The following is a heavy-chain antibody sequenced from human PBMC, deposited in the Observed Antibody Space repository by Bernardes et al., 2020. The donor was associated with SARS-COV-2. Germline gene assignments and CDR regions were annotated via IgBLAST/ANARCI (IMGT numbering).Heavy chain of an antibody. D-gene: IGHD1-26*01. J-gene: IGHJ4*02. CDR1: GFTFSSYG. Sequence: GSLRLSCAASGFTFSSYGMHWVRQAPGKGLEWVAVIWYDGSNKYYADSVKGRFTISRDNSKNTLYLQMNSLRAEDTAVYYCARDRVGWEYYFDYWGQGTLVAVSS. CDR2: IWYDGSNK. CDR3: ARDRVGWEYYFDY. V-gene: IGHV3-33*01.